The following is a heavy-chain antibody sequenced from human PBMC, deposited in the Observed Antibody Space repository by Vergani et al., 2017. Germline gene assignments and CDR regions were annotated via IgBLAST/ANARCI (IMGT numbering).Heavy chain of an antibody. CDR2: MNPNSGNS. CDR3: ARDHLQGFRELGDGYNWFDP. Sequence: QVQLVQSGAEVKKPGASVKVSCKASGYTFTSYDINWVRQATGQGLEWMGWMNPNSGNSGYAQKFQGRVTITADKSTSTAYRELSSLSSEDTAVYYCARDHLQGFRELGDGYNWFDPWGQGSLVTVSS. D-gene: IGHD3-10*01. J-gene: IGHJ5*02. CDR1: GYTFTSYD. V-gene: IGHV1-8*01.